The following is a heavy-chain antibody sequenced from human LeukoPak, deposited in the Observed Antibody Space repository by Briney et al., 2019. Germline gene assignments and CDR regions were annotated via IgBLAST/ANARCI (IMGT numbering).Heavy chain of an antibody. Sequence: PSETLSLTCAVYGGSFSGYYWSWIRQPPGKGLEWIGEINHSGSTNYNPSLKSRVTISVDKSKNQFSLKLSSVTAADTAVYYCASPNSGSSIYYYYYGMDVWGQGTTVTVSS. CDR3: ASPNSGSSIYYYYYGMDV. CDR1: GGSFSGYY. J-gene: IGHJ6*02. CDR2: INHSGST. V-gene: IGHV4-34*01. D-gene: IGHD1-26*01.